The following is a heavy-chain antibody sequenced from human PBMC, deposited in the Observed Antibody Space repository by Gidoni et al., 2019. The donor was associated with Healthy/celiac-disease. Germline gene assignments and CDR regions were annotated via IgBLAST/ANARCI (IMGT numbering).Heavy chain of an antibody. CDR1: GGSFSGYY. Sequence: QVQLQQWGAGLLKPSETLSLTCAVYGGSFSGYYWSWIRQPPGKGLEWIGEINHSGSTNYNPSLKSRVTISVDTSKNQFSLKLSSVTAADTAVYYCARLGGHSQPDWYFDLWGRGTLVTVSS. J-gene: IGHJ2*01. V-gene: IGHV4-34*01. CDR2: INHSGST. D-gene: IGHD2-15*01. CDR3: ARLGGHSQPDWYFDL.